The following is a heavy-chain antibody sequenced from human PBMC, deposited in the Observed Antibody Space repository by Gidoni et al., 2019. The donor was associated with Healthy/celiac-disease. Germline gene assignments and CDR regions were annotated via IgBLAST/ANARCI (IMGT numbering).Heavy chain of an antibody. V-gene: IGHV1-8*01. CDR1: GYTFTSYD. J-gene: IGHJ4*02. CDR2: MHPNSGNT. CDR3: ARAARDSSSWTHYFDY. Sequence: QVQLVQSGAEVKKPGASVKVYCKASGYTFTSYDINWVRQATGQGLEWMGWMHPNSGNTGYAQKVQGRVTMTRNTSISTAYMELSSLRSEDTAVYYCARAARDSSSWTHYFDYWGQGTLVTVSS. D-gene: IGHD6-13*01.